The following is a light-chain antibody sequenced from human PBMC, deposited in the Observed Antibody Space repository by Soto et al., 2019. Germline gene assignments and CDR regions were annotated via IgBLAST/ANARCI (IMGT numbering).Light chain of an antibody. J-gene: IGLJ3*02. CDR3: SSYTSSSTLV. V-gene: IGLV2-14*01. Sequence: QSALTQPASVSGSPGQSITISCTGTSSDIGGYNYVSWYQHHPGRAPKLIIYEVSRRPSGVSDRFSGSKSGYSVSLTISGLQAEDEAHYYCSSYTSSSTLVFGGGTQLTVL. CDR1: SSDIGGYNY. CDR2: EVS.